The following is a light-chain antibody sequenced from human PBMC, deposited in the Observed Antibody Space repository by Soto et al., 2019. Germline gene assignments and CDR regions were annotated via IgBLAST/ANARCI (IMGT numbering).Light chain of an antibody. Sequence: EIVLTQSPATLSLSPAQRATLSCRASNKVSNNYLAWYQQKPGQAPRLLIYGASNRATGIPDRFSGSGSGTDFTLTISRLEPEDFAVYYCQQYGSSGTFGQGTKVDIK. J-gene: IGKJ1*01. CDR3: QQYGSSGT. V-gene: IGKV3-20*01. CDR2: GAS. CDR1: NKVSNNY.